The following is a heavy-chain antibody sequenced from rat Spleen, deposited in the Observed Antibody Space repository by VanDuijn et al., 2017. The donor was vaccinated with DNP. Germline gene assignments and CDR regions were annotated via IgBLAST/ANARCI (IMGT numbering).Heavy chain of an antibody. CDR2: ISANAGSS. J-gene: IGHJ4*01. CDR1: GFTFSYYG. Sequence: EVQLVESGGGVVQPGRSLKLSCAASGFTFSYYGMAWVRQPPKKGLEWVASISANAGSSSYRDSVKGRFTISRHNAKSTLYLQMDSLRSEDTATYYCATHDAYGPPMDAWGQGTSVTVSS. D-gene: IGHD1-11*01. V-gene: IGHV5-7*01. CDR3: ATHDAYGPPMDA.